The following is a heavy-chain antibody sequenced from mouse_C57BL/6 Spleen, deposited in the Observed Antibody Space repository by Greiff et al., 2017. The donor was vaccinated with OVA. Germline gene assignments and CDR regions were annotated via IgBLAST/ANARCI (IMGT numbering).Heavy chain of an antibody. D-gene: IGHD2-1*01. CDR1: GFTFSDFY. J-gene: IGHJ2*01. V-gene: IGHV7-1*01. Sequence: EVNVVESGGGLVQSGRSLRLSCATSGFTFSDFYMEWVRQAPGKGLEWIAASRNKANDYTTEYSASVKGRFIVSRDTSQSILYLQMNALRAEDTAIYYCARGRYGNYFDYWGQGTTLTVSS. CDR2: SRNKANDYTT. CDR3: ARGRYGNYFDY.